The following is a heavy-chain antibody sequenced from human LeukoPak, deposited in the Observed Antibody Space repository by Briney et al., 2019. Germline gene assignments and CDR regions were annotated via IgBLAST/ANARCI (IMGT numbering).Heavy chain of an antibody. CDR2: INHSGST. Sequence: SETLSLTCAVSGGSLSGYYWTWIRQPPGKGLEWIGEINHSGSTNYNPSLKSRVTISVDTSKNQFSLKLSSVTAADTAVYYCARGVGYGSGSYTYYYYCYYMDVWGKGTTVTVSS. V-gene: IGHV4-34*01. CDR1: GGSLSGYY. J-gene: IGHJ6*03. D-gene: IGHD3-10*01. CDR3: ARGVGYGSGSYTYYYYCYYMDV.